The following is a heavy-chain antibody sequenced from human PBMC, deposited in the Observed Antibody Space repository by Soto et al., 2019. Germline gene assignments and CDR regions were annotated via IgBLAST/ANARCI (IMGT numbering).Heavy chain of an antibody. V-gene: IGHV1-18*04. D-gene: IGHD1-1*01. Sequence: SVKVSCKASVYTFTSYGISWVRQAPGQGLEWMGWISAYNGNTNYAQKLQGRVTMTTDTSTSTAYMELRSLRSDDTAVYYCAINELADYGMDVWGQGTTVTVSS. J-gene: IGHJ6*02. CDR1: VYTFTSYG. CDR2: ISAYNGNT. CDR3: AINELADYGMDV.